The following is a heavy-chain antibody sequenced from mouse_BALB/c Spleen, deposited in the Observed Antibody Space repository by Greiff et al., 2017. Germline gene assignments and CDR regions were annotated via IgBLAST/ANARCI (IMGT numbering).Heavy chain of an antibody. Sequence: QVQLQQSGAELARPGASVKMSCKASGYTFTSYTMHWVKQRPGQGLEWIGYINPSSGYTNYNQKFKDKATLTADKSSSTAYMQLSSLTSEDSAVDYCARGSYDGYYAMDYWGQGTSVTVSS. CDR2: INPSSGYT. J-gene: IGHJ4*01. CDR1: GYTFTSYT. CDR3: ARGSYDGYYAMDY. D-gene: IGHD2-3*01. V-gene: IGHV1-4*01.